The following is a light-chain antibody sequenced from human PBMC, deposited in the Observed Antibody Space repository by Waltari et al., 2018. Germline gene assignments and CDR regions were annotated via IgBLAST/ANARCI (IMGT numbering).Light chain of an antibody. CDR1: SSDIGDYNF. Sequence: GTSSDIGDYNFVSWYQQHPGKAPKVLIYEVSKRPSGVPDRFSGSKSGNTASLTVSGLQAEDEADYYCSSHAGSWVFGGGTKLTVL. V-gene: IGLV2-8*01. CDR3: SSHAGSWV. CDR2: EVS. J-gene: IGLJ3*02.